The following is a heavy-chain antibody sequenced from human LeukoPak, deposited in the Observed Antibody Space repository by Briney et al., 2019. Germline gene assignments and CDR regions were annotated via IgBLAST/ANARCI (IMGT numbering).Heavy chain of an antibody. CDR3: ARDLHSYGY. V-gene: IGHV3-48*01. Sequence: PGGSLRLSCAASGFTFSSYSMNWVRQTPGKGLEWVSYISSSSSTIYYADSVKGRLTISRDNAKNSLYLQMNSLRAEDTAVYYCARDLHSYGYWGQGTLVTVSS. CDR1: GFTFSSYS. CDR2: ISSSSSTI. J-gene: IGHJ4*02. D-gene: IGHD5-18*01.